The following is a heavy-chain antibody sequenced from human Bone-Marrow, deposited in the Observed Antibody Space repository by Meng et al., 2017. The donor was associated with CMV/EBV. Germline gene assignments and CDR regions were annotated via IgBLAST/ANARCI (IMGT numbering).Heavy chain of an antibody. Sequence: GESLKISCAASRFTFSSYWMSWVRQAPGKGLGWVANIKQDGSEKYYVDSVKGRFTISRDNAKNSLYLQMNSLRAEDTAVYYCARESNRHGDYPDTFDIWGQGTMVTVSS. CDR2: IKQDGSEK. J-gene: IGHJ3*02. CDR1: RFTFSSYW. D-gene: IGHD4-17*01. CDR3: ARESNRHGDYPDTFDI. V-gene: IGHV3-7*01.